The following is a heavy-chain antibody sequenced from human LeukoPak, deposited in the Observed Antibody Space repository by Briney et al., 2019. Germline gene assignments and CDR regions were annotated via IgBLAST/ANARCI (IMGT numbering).Heavy chain of an antibody. CDR3: ARRSLCSSTSCYEFFDY. CDR1: GYSFTSYW. J-gene: IGHJ4*02. Sequence: GESLEISCKGSGYSFTSYWIGWVRQMPGKGLEWMGIIYPGDSDTRYSPSFQGQVTISADKSISTAYLQWSSLKASDTAMYYCARRSLCSSTSCYEFFDYWGQGTLVTVSS. D-gene: IGHD2-2*01. V-gene: IGHV5-51*01. CDR2: IYPGDSDT.